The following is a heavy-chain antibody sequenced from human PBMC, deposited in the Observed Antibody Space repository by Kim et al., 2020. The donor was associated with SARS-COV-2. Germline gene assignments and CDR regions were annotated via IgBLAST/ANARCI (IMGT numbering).Heavy chain of an antibody. J-gene: IGHJ3*02. CDR2: INHSGST. Sequence: SETLSLTCAVYGGSFSGYYWSWIRQPPGKGLEWIGEINHSGSTNYNPSLKSRVTISVDTSKNQFSLKLSSVTAADTAVYYCARGGDTAMPPNAFDIWGQGTMVTVSS. D-gene: IGHD5-18*01. V-gene: IGHV4-34*01. CDR3: ARGGDTAMPPNAFDI. CDR1: GGSFSGYY.